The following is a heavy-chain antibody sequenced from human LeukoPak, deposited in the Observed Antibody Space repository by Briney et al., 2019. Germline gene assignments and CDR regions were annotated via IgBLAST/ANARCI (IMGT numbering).Heavy chain of an antibody. Sequence: PWGSLCLSCAASGFSVSSNYLSWVRQAPGKGLEWVSVIHSGGNTYYADSVKGRFTISRDNSKNTLYLQMNSLRAEDAAVYYCARAEGGQSYLDSWGQETLGTVSS. V-gene: IGHV3-66*01. CDR3: ARAEGGQSYLDS. CDR2: IHSGGNT. J-gene: IGHJ4*02. D-gene: IGHD1-14*01. CDR1: GFSVSSNY.